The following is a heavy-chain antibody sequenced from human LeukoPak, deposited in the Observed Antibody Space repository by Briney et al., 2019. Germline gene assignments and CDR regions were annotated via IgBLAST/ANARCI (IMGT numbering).Heavy chain of an antibody. CDR2: ISGSGGST. CDR3: AKDRSFLEWFPTT. Sequence: GGSLRLSCAASGFTFSSYAMSWVRQVPGKGLEWVSAISGSGGSTYYADSVKGRFTISRDNSKNTLYLQMNSLRAEDTAVYYCAKDRSFLEWFPTTWGQGTLVTVSS. CDR1: GFTFSSYA. V-gene: IGHV3-23*01. D-gene: IGHD3-3*01. J-gene: IGHJ5*02.